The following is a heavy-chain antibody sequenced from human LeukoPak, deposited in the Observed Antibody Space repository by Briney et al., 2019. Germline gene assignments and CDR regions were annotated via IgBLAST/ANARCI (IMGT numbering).Heavy chain of an antibody. V-gene: IGHV3-30*04. J-gene: IGHJ4*02. CDR3: ARDRYSGYDPYYFDY. D-gene: IGHD5-12*01. Sequence: GGSLRLSCAASGFTFSSYAMHWVRQAPGKGLEWVAVISYDGSNKYYADSVKGRFTISRDNSKITLYLQMNSLRAEDTAVYYCARDRYSGYDPYYFDYWGQGTLVTVSS. CDR2: ISYDGSNK. CDR1: GFTFSSYA.